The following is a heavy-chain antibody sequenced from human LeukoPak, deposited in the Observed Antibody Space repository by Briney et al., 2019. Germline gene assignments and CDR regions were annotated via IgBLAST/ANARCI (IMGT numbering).Heavy chain of an antibody. V-gene: IGHV3-21*01. D-gene: IGHD5-18*01. CDR3: ATGYSYGTSFDY. J-gene: IGHJ4*02. CDR2: ISSSSSYI. Sequence: GSLRLSCAASGFPFSSYSMNWVRPAPGKGVEWVSSISSSSSYIYYADSVKGRFTISRDNAKNSLYLQMNSLRAEDTAVYYCATGYSYGTSFDYWGQGTLVTVSS. CDR1: GFPFSSYS.